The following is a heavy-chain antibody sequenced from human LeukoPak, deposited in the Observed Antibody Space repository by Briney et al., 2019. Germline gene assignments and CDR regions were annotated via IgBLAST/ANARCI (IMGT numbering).Heavy chain of an antibody. CDR3: ARDRSYSNSMDV. CDR2: ISSSSSYI. D-gene: IGHD4-11*01. J-gene: IGHJ6*02. CDR1: GFTFSSYS. Sequence: GGSLRLSCAASGFTFSSYSMNWVRQAPGKGLEWVSSISSSSSYIYYADSVKGRFTISRDNAKNSLYLQMNSLRAADTAVYYCARDRSYSNSMDVWGQGTTVTVSS. V-gene: IGHV3-21*01.